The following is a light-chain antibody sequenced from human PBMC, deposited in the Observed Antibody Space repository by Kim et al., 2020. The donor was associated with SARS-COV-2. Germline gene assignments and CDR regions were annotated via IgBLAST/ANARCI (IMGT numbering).Light chain of an antibody. CDR2: YDR. CDR1: NIVSKT. Sequence: APEKPARITGGGNNIVSKTVHRYQQRPGQLPVLVVYYDRDRPSGIPERFSGYNSGNTATLTISRVEAGDEADYYCQVWDSTNEHPVFGGGTQLTVL. V-gene: IGLV3-21*03. J-gene: IGLJ2*01. CDR3: QVWDSTNEHPV.